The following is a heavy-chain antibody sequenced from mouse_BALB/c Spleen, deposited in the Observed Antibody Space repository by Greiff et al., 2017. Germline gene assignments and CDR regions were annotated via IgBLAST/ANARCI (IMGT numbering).Heavy chain of an antibody. CDR2: IDPENGNT. D-gene: IGHD1-2*01. CDR3: ASPIHYYGAFAY. Sequence: EVHLVESGAELVRPGALVKLSCKASGFNIKDYYMHWVKQRPEQGLEWIGWIDPENGNTIYDPKFQGKASITADTSSNTAYLQLSSLTSEDTAVYYCASPIHYYGAFAYWGQGTLVTVSA. CDR1: GFNIKDYY. V-gene: IGHV14-1*02. J-gene: IGHJ3*01.